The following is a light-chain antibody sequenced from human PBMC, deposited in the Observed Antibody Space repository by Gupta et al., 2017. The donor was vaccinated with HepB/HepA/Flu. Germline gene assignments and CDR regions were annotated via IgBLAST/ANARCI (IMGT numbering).Light chain of an antibody. CDR3: QQYADRPPWT. V-gene: IGKV3-15*01. J-gene: IGKJ1*01. CDR2: GAS. CDR1: QTISIN. Sequence: EIVMTQSPVTLSVSPGERATLSCRASQTISINLAWYQQKPGQSPRLLIHGASTRATGIPARFSASGSGTEFTLTISSLQSEDFAVYFCQQYADRPPWTFGQGTKVEIK.